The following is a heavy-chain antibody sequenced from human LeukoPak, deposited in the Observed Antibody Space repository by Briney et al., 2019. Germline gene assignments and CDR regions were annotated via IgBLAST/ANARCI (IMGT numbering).Heavy chain of an antibody. V-gene: IGHV3-15*01. J-gene: IGHJ4*02. CDR1: GFTFSNDW. CDR3: AKGLSWTDY. Sequence: GGSLRLSCAASGFTFSNDWMSWVRQAPGMGLEWVGRIKSKTDGGTTDYAAPVKGRFTISRDDSKNTLYLQMNSLRAEDTAVYYCAKGLSWTDYWGQGTLVTVSS. D-gene: IGHD1-1*01. CDR2: IKSKTDGGTT.